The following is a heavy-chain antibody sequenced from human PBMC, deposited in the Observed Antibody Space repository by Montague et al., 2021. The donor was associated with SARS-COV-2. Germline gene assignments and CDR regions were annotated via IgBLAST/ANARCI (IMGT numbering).Heavy chain of an antibody. CDR3: AREGGLRYFDWLLRSDYYYYGRDV. CDR1: GGSISSGGYY. CDR2: IYYSGST. J-gene: IGHJ6*02. V-gene: IGHV4-31*03. Sequence: TLSLTCTVSGGSISSGGYYWSWIRQHPGKGLEWIGYIYYSGSTYYNPSLKSRVTISVDTSKNQFSLKLSSVTAADTAVYYCAREGGLRYFDWLLRSDYYYYGRDVWGQGTTVTVSS. D-gene: IGHD3-9*01.